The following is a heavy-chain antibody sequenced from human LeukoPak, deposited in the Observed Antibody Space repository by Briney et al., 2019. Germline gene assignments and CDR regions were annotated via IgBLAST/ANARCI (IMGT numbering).Heavy chain of an antibody. D-gene: IGHD4-17*01. CDR2: ISDSGVST. V-gene: IGHV3-23*01. CDR3: ARDLRTTGAFDI. CDR1: GFTFSTYA. Sequence: GGSLRLSCAASGFTFSTYAMTWVRQAPGKGLEWVSGISDSGVSTNYADSVKGRFTISRDNAKNTLYLQMNSLRAEDTAVYYCARDLRTTGAFDIWGQGTMVTVSS. J-gene: IGHJ3*02.